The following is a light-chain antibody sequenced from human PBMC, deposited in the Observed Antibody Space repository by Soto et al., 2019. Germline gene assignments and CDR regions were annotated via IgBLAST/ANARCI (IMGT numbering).Light chain of an antibody. J-gene: IGLJ1*01. V-gene: IGLV2-14*01. CDR1: SSDVGGYNY. CDR2: DVS. Sequence: QSVLTQPASESGSPGQSITISCTGTSSDVGGYNYVSWYQQHPGKAPKLMIYDVSNRPSGVSNRFSGSKSGNTASLTISGLQAEDEADYYCSSYTSSTTYVFGPGTKVTVL. CDR3: SSYTSSTTYV.